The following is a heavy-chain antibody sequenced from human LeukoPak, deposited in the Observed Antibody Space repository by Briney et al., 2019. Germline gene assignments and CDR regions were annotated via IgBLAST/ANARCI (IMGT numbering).Heavy chain of an antibody. D-gene: IGHD1-26*01. J-gene: IGHJ4*02. Sequence: GGSLRLSCAASGFSISSSYMSWVRQAPGKGLEWVSVIYRGESTYYTESVKGRFIISRDSSKNTLYLQMNSLRAEDTAVYYCVREIGNSGNYDWGQGTLVTVSS. V-gene: IGHV3-53*01. CDR3: VREIGNSGNYD. CDR2: IYRGEST. CDR1: GFSISSSY.